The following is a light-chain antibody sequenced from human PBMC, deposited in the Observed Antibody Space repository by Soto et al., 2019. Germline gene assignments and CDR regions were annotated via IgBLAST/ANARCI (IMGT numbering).Light chain of an antibody. J-gene: IGKJ1*01. Sequence: EIVLTQSPGTLSLSPGERATLSCRASQSVGSSLSWYQQKPGQAPRLLFYGASNRATAIPDRFSGSGSGADFTLTISRLEPEDSAVYYCQQYGSSPTWTVGQGSKVDI. CDR3: QQYGSSPTWT. CDR2: GAS. CDR1: QSVGSS. V-gene: IGKV3-20*01.